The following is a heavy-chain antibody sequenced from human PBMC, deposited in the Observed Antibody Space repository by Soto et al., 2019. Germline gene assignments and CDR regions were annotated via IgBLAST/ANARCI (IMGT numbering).Heavy chain of an antibody. CDR2: IWYDGSNK. CDR3: ARDRYYGSGSYSSGY. CDR1: GFTFSSYG. Sequence: PGGSLRLSCAASGFTFSSYGMHWVRQAPGKGLEWVAVIWYDGSNKYYADSVKGRFTISRDNSKNTLYLQMNSLRAEDTAVYYCARDRYYGSGSYSSGYWGQGTLVTVSS. D-gene: IGHD3-10*01. J-gene: IGHJ4*02. V-gene: IGHV3-33*01.